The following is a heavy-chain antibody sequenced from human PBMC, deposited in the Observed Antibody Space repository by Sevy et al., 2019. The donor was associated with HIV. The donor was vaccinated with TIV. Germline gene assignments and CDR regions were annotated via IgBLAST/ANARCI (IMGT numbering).Heavy chain of an antibody. CDR1: GFTFSIFD. Sequence: GGSLRLFCAASGFTFSIFDLDWVRQAPGKGLEWVSYIRGTSGSYMPYYADSVKSRFTISRDNAKNSLYLQMNSLRDEDTAVYYCTRNRGYHTFDHWGQGTLVTVSS. CDR3: TRNRGYHTFDH. CDR2: IRGTSGSY. V-gene: IGHV3-48*02. J-gene: IGHJ4*02. D-gene: IGHD5-12*01.